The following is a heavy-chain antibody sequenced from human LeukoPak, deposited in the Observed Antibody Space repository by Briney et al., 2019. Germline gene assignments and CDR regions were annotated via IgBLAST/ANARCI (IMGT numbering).Heavy chain of an antibody. CDR2: ISWNSVSI. CDR1: GFTFDDYA. Sequence: PGGSLRLSCAASGFTFDDYAMHWVRQAPGKGLEWVSAISWNSVSIDYADSVKGRFTISRDNAKNSLYLQMNSLRPDDTALYYCAKGFVHTITVAGGFDYWGRGTLVTVSS. J-gene: IGHJ4*02. D-gene: IGHD6-19*01. CDR3: AKGFVHTITVAGGFDY. V-gene: IGHV3-9*01.